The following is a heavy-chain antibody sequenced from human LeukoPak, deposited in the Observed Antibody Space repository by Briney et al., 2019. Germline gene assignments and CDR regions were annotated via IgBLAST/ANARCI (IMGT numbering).Heavy chain of an antibody. D-gene: IGHD6-6*01. CDR1: GLTFSNYA. V-gene: IGHV3-64*01. J-gene: IGHJ4*02. CDR2: ISGNGFGT. Sequence: GGSLRLSCAASGLTFSNYAMHWVRQAPGKGLEHVSAISGNGFGTYYANSVKGRFTISRDNSENTLFLQMDSLRAEDMAVYYCARGGGYSSSPPEDWGQGTLVTVSS. CDR3: ARGGGYSSSPPED.